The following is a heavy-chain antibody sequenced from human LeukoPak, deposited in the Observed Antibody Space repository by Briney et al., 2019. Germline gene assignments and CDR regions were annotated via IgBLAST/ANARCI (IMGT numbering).Heavy chain of an antibody. D-gene: IGHD5-18*01. Sequence: ASVKVSCKASGYTFTNYGVNWVRQAPGEGLEWMGWINTNSGDPTYAQGFTGRFVFSLDTSVSTAYLQISSLRAEDTAVYYCARFRPYGYYDTFDIWGQGTMVTVS. CDR3: ARFRPYGYYDTFDI. CDR2: INTNSGDP. J-gene: IGHJ3*02. V-gene: IGHV7-4-1*02. CDR1: GYTFTNYG.